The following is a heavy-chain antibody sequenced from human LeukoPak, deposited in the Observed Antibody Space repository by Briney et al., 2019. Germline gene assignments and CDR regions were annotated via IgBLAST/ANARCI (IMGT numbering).Heavy chain of an antibody. J-gene: IGHJ4*02. V-gene: IGHV3-30*04. CDR3: ARAGQLGYYFDY. CDR1: GFTFSSYA. Sequence: PGGSLRLSCAASGFTFSSYAMHWVRQAPGKGLEWVAVISYDGSNKYYADSVKGRFTISRDNSKNTLYLQMNSLRAEDTAVYYCARAGQLGYYFDYWGQGTLVTVSS. CDR2: ISYDGSNK. D-gene: IGHD6-6*01.